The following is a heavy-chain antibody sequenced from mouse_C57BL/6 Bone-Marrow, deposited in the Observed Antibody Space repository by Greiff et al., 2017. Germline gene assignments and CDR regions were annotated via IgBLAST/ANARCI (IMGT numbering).Heavy chain of an antibody. V-gene: IGHV14-2*01. J-gene: IGHJ2*01. CDR3: AGAHDYEFDY. CDR1: GFNFKDYY. Sequence: VQLQQSGAELVKPGASVKLSCTASGFNFKDYYMHWVKQRPEQGLEWIGRIDPEDGETKYAPKFQGKATITADTSSNTAYLKLSILTSEDSAVFYCAGAHDYEFDYWGQGTTLTVSS. D-gene: IGHD2-4*01. CDR2: IDPEDGET.